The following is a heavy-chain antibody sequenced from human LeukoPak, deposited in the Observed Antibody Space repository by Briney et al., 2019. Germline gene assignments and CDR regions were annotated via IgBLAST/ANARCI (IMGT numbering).Heavy chain of an antibody. CDR3: ARAGVELALDY. J-gene: IGHJ4*02. CDR2: IVVGSGNT. CDR1: GFTFTSSA. Sequence: SVKVSCKASGFTFTSSAMQWVRQARGQRLEWIGWIVVGSGNTNYAQKFQERVTITRDMSTSTGYMELSSLRSENTAVYYCARAGVELALDYWGQGTLVTVSS. V-gene: IGHV1-58*02. D-gene: IGHD6-13*01.